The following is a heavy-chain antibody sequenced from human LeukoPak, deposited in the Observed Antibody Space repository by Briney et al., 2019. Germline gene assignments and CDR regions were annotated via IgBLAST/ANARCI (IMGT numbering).Heavy chain of an antibody. CDR1: GYTLTELS. J-gene: IGHJ4*02. V-gene: IGHV1-24*01. Sequence: ASVKVSCKVSGYTLTELSMHWVRQAPGKGPEWMGGFDPEDGVTIYAQKFQGRVTMTEDTSTDTAYMELSSLRSEDTAVYYCATGYYYGSGRFWGQGTLVTVSS. CDR2: FDPEDGVT. D-gene: IGHD3-10*01. CDR3: ATGYYYGSGRF.